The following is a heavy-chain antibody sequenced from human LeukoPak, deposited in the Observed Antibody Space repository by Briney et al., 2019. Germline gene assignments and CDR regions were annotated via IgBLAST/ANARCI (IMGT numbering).Heavy chain of an antibody. CDR1: GFTFSSFA. CDR2: ISGNSENA. J-gene: IGHJ4*02. CDR3: AKDRLTYDTAMAWF. Sequence: GGSLRLSCAASGFTFSSFAMSWVRQAPGKGPEWVSAISGNSENAYFADSVKGRFTISRDNSKNTLYLQMTSLRVEDTAVYYCAKDRLTYDTAMAWFWGQGTLVTVSS. V-gene: IGHV3-23*01. D-gene: IGHD5-18*01.